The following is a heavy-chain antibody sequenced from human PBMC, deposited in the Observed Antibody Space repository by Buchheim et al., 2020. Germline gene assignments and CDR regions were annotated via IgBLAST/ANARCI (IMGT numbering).Heavy chain of an antibody. CDR2: ISYDGSNK. CDR1: GFTFSSYG. D-gene: IGHD5-18*01. Sequence: QVQLVESGGGVVQPGRSLRLSCAASGFTFSSYGMHWVRQAPGKGLEWVAVISYDGSNKYYADSVKGRFTISRDNSKNTLYLQMNSLRAKDTAAYYCAKAVVDTAMAHFDYWGQGTL. CDR3: AKAVVDTAMAHFDY. J-gene: IGHJ4*02. V-gene: IGHV3-30*18.